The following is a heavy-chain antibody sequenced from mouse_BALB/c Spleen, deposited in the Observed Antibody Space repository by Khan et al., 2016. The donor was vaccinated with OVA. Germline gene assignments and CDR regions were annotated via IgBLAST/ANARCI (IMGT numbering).Heavy chain of an antibody. D-gene: IGHD3-1*01. J-gene: IGHJ2*03. CDR2: IYPGGGYT. CDR1: GYTFTNYW. Sequence: QVQLQQSGAELVRPGTSVKMSCKAAGYTFTNYWIGWVKQRPGHGLEWIGDIYPGGGYTNYNEKFKGKATLTADTSSSTAYMQLSSLTSEDSAVYYWARRGAARATWDYFDYWGQGTSFTVSS. CDR3: ARRGAARATWDYFDY. V-gene: IGHV1-63*02.